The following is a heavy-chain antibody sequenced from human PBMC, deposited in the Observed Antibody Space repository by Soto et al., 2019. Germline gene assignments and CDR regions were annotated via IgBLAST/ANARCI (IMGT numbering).Heavy chain of an antibody. CDR2: IYYSGST. Sequence: SETLSLTCTVSGGSISSSSYYWGWVRQPPGKGLEWIGSIYYSGSTYYNPSLKSRITISVDTSKNQFSLKLSSVTAADTAVYYCARRAAGSVDVWGQGTTVTVSS. J-gene: IGHJ6*02. CDR1: GGSISSSSYY. CDR3: ARRAAGSVDV. V-gene: IGHV4-39*01. D-gene: IGHD6-13*01.